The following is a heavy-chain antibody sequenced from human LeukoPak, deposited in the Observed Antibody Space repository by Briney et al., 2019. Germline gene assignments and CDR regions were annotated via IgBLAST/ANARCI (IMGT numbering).Heavy chain of an antibody. D-gene: IGHD3-22*01. J-gene: IGHJ4*02. V-gene: IGHV3-33*01. Sequence: GSLRLSCAASGFTFSSYGMHWVRQAPGKGLEWVAVIWYDGSNKYYADSVKGRFTISRDNSKNTLYLQMNSLRAEDTAVYYCARDLHYYDSSGSFDYWGQGTLVTVSS. CDR3: ARDLHYYDSSGSFDY. CDR2: IWYDGSNK. CDR1: GFTFSSYG.